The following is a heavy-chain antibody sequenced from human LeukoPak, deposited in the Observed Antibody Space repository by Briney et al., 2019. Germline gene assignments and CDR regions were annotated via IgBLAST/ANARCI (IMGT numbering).Heavy chain of an antibody. D-gene: IGHD2-2*01. J-gene: IGHJ6*04. Sequence: SVKVSCKASGGTFSSYAISWVRQAPGQGLEWMGGIIPIFGTANYAQKFQGRVTITADESTSTAFMELSSLRSEDTAVYYCARDVVPAARMDVWGKGTTVTVSS. CDR3: ARDVVPAARMDV. CDR1: GGTFSSYA. V-gene: IGHV1-69*13. CDR2: IIPIFGTA.